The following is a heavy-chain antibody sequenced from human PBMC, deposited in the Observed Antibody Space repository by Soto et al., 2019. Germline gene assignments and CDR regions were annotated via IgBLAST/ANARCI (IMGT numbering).Heavy chain of an antibody. V-gene: IGHV3-30-3*01. CDR2: ISYDGSNK. CDR3: ARDQKDRYCGGGSCYFYYGMDV. J-gene: IGHJ6*02. CDR1: GFTFSSCA. Sequence: PGGSLRLSCAASGFTFSSCAMHWVRQAPGKGLEWVALISYDGSNKYYADSVKGRFTISRDNSKNRLFLQMNSLRVEDTAVYFCARDQKDRYCGGGSCYFYYGMDVWGQGTTVTVSS. D-gene: IGHD2-15*01.